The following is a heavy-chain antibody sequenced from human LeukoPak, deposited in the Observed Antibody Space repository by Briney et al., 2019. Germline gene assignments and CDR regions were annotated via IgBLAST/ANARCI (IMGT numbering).Heavy chain of an antibody. CDR2: INHSGST. CDR3: ARRRRSWYGAFDI. D-gene: IGHD6-13*01. Sequence: SETLSLTCTVSGGSISSYYWSWIRQPPGKGLEWIGEINHSGSTNYNPSLKSRVTISVDTSKNQFSLKLSSVTAADTAVYYCARRRRSWYGAFDIWGQGTMVTVS. J-gene: IGHJ3*02. V-gene: IGHV4-34*01. CDR1: GGSISSYY.